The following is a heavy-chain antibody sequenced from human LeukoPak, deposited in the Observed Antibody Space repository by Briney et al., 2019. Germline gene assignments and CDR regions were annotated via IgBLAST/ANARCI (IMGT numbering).Heavy chain of an antibody. Sequence: ASVKVSCKASGYTFTSYGISWVRQAPGQGLEWMGWISAYNGDTNYAQKLQGRVTMTTDTSTSTAYMELRSLRSDDTAVYYCARMVRGVIIRYYYMDVWGKGTTVTVSS. CDR3: ARMVRGVIIRYYYMDV. V-gene: IGHV1-18*01. J-gene: IGHJ6*03. CDR1: GYTFTSYG. D-gene: IGHD3-10*01. CDR2: ISAYNGDT.